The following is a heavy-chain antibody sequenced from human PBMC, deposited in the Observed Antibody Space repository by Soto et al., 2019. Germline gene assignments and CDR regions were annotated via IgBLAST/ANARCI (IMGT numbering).Heavy chain of an antibody. V-gene: IGHV3-11*01. CDR1: GFTFSDYY. CDR2: ISSSGSTI. CDR3: ARDPSIVVVVAATDAFDI. D-gene: IGHD2-15*01. Sequence: GGSLRLSCAASGFTFSDYYMSWIRQAPGKGLEWVSYISSSGSTIYYADSVKGRFTISRDNAKNSLYLQMNSLRAEDTAVYYCARDPSIVVVVAATDAFDIWGQGTMVTVSS. J-gene: IGHJ3*02.